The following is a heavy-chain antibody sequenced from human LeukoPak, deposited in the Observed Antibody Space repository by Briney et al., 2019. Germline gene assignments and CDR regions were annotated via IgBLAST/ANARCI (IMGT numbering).Heavy chain of an antibody. CDR3: AKGPDRGGGTPPHCDY. D-gene: IGHD3-16*01. CDR2: ISYDGSNK. J-gene: IGHJ4*02. CDR1: GFTFSSYA. V-gene: IGHV3-30-3*01. Sequence: PGRSLRLSCAASGFTFSSYAMHWVPQAPGKGLEWVAVISYDGSNKYYADSVKGRFTISRDNSKNTLYLQMIGLRAEDTAVYYCAKGPDRGGGTPPHCDYWGQGTLVTVSS.